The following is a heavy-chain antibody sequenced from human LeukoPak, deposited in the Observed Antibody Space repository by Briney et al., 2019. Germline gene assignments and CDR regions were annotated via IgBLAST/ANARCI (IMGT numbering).Heavy chain of an antibody. CDR2: MNPNSGNT. CDR1: GYTFTSYD. D-gene: IGHD5-12*01. CDR3: ARLYSGKIDY. V-gene: IGHV1-8*03. J-gene: IGHJ4*02. Sequence: ASVKVSCKASGYTFTSYDINWVRQATGQGLEWMGWMNPNSGNTGYAQKFQGRATIIRNTSISTAYMELSSLRSEDTAVYYCARLYSGKIDYWGQGTLVTVSS.